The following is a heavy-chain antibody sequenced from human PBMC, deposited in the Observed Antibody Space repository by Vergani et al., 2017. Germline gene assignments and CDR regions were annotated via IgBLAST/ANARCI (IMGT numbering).Heavy chain of an antibody. D-gene: IGHD5-24*01. CDR2: ISGSGGST. CDR1: GFTFSSYA. J-gene: IGHJ3*02. Sequence: EVQLLESGGGLEQPGGSLRLSCAASGFTFSSYAMSWVRQAPGKGLEWVSAISGSGGSTYYADSVKGRFSISRDNAKSSLFLQMDSLRAEDTAVYYCARDHRDYNNYPGTFDIWGQGSMVTVSS. CDR3: ARDHRDYNNYPGTFDI. V-gene: IGHV3-23*01.